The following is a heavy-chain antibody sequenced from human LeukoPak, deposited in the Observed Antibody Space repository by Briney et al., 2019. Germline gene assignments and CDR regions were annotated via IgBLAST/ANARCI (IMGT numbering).Heavy chain of an antibody. Sequence: GGSLILSXAASGFTXRXXXXXXVXXXXXXXXVWVSHXNGDGSSITXXDSXXGRFTIXXDNAXSTLYLQMNSLRAEDTAVYYCARDRGYSPDVWGQGTTVTVSS. CDR1: GFTXRXXX. D-gene: IGHD5-18*01. J-gene: IGHJ6*02. CDR3: ARDRGYSPDV. CDR2: XNGDGSSI. V-gene: IGHV3-74*01.